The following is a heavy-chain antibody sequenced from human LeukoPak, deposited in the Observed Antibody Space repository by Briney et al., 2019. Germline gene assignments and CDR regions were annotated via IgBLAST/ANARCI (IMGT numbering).Heavy chain of an antibody. CDR2: ISAYNGNT. V-gene: IGHV1-18*04. Sequence: GASVKVTCKASGYTFTSYGISWVRQAPGQGLEWMGWISAYNGNTNYAQKLQGRVTMTTDTSTSTAYMELRSLRSDDTAVYYCATVPHGGGYCSSTSCYSSPLDYWGQGTLVTVSS. J-gene: IGHJ4*02. D-gene: IGHD2-2*01. CDR1: GYTFTSYG. CDR3: ATVPHGGGYCSSTSCYSSPLDY.